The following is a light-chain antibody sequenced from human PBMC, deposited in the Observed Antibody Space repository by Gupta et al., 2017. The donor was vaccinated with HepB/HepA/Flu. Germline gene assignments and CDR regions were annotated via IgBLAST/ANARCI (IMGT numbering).Light chain of an antibody. CDR3: SAWDSSLSAQV. V-gene: IGLV10-54*04. CDR1: SNNVGNQG. CDR2: NNN. J-gene: IGLJ2*01. Sequence: QAGLTQPPSVSKGLRQTATLTCTGNSNNVGNQGAAWLQQHQGHPPKLLAYNNNNRPSGISERFSASRSGTTASLTITGLQPEDEADYYCSAWDSSLSAQVFGGGTKLTVL.